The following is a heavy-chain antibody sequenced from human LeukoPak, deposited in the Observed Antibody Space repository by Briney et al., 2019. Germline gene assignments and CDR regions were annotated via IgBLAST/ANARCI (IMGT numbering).Heavy chain of an antibody. CDR1: GGSISSSSYY. CDR3: ASYSSGWYRTWFDP. J-gene: IGHJ5*02. Sequence: PSETLSLTCTVSGGSISSSSYYWGWICQPPGKGLEWIGSIYYSGSTYYNPSLKSRVTISVDTSKNQFSLKLSSVTAADTAVYYCASYSSGWYRTWFDPWGQGTLVTVSS. V-gene: IGHV4-39*01. D-gene: IGHD6-19*01. CDR2: IYYSGST.